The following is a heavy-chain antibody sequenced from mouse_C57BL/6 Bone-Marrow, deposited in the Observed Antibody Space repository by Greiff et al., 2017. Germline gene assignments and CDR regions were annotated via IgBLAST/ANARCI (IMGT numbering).Heavy chain of an antibody. D-gene: IGHD4-1*01. CDR3: AHLTGIRYFDV. V-gene: IGHV1-39*01. CDR1: GYSFTDYN. J-gene: IGHJ1*03. CDR2: INPNYGTT. Sequence: EVKLVESGPELVKPGASVKISCKASGYSFTDYNMNWVKQSNGKSLEWIGVINPNYGTTSYNQKFKGKATLTVDQSSSTAYMQLNSLTSEDSAVYYCAHLTGIRYFDVWGTGTTVTVSS.